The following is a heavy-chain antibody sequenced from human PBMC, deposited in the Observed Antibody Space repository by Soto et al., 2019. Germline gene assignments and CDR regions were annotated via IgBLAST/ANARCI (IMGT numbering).Heavy chain of an antibody. CDR2: ISSSSSYI. CDR1: GFTFSSYS. J-gene: IGHJ3*02. Sequence: EVQLVESGGGLVKPGGSLRLSCAASGFTFSSYSMNWVRQAPGKGLEWVSSISSSSSYIYYADSVKGRFTISRDNAKNSLYLKMNSLRAEDTAVYYCARGVRGAFDIWGQGTMVTVSS. V-gene: IGHV3-21*01. CDR3: ARGVRGAFDI. D-gene: IGHD4-4*01.